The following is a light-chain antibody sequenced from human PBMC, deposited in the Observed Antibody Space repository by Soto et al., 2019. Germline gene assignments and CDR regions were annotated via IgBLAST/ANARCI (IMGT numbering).Light chain of an antibody. CDR3: QQYNNLRT. Sequence: EIVMTQSPATLSVSPGERATLSCRASQSVSSNLAWHQQKPGQAPRLLIYGASTRATGIPARFSGSGSGTEFTLTISSLQSEDFAVYYCQQYNNLRTFGQGTKVDIK. V-gene: IGKV3-15*01. CDR2: GAS. J-gene: IGKJ1*01. CDR1: QSVSSN.